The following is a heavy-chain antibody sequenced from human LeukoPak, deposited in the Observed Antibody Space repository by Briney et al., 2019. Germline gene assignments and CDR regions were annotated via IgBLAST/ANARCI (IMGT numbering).Heavy chain of an antibody. CDR2: IDDNGAKT. J-gene: IGHJ4*02. D-gene: IGHD2-21*02. V-gene: IGHV3-23*01. CDR3: AKGHGVVTFNELFS. Sequence: GGSLRLSCAASGFAFYDYAMSWVRQPPGKGLEWVSGIDDNGAKTFYADSVKGRLTISRDNSRSTLYLQMNNLRADDTAVYYCAKGHGVVTFNELFSWGQGTLVTVSS. CDR1: GFAFYDYA.